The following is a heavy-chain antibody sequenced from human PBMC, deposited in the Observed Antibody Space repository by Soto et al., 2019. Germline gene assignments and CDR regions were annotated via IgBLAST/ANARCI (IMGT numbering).Heavy chain of an antibody. CDR2: ISADGERI. J-gene: IGHJ4*02. CDR1: GFTFSDYY. V-gene: IGHV3-23*01. D-gene: IGHD6-19*01. CDR3: AKAAYSSDWYSDY. Sequence: GGSLRLSCAASGFTFSDYYMNWIRKIPGKGLECVSYISADGERISYADSVKGRFTISRDNSKNTLYLQLNSLRAEDTAIYYCAKAAYSSDWYSDYWGQGTLVTVSS.